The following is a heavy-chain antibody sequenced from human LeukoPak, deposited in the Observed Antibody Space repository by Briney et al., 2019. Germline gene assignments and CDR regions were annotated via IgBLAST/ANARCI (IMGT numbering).Heavy chain of an antibody. Sequence: SETLSLTCSVSGGXISSSYCSWIRQPPGKGLEWLGYIYYSGSTSYNPSLKSRVTISVDTSKNQFSLKLNSVTAADTAVYYCARQGPLTTAVTTRTNPFDYWGQGTLVTVSS. D-gene: IGHD4-11*01. CDR3: ARQGPLTTAVTTRTNPFDY. J-gene: IGHJ4*02. V-gene: IGHV4-59*08. CDR2: IYYSGST. CDR1: GGXISSSY.